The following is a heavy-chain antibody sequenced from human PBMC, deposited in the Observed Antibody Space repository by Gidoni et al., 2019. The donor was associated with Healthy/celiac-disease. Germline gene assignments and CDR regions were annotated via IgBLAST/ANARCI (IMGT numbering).Heavy chain of an antibody. CDR2: IYPGDSDT. CDR1: GYSFTSYW. Sequence: EVQLVQSGAAVKKPGESLKISCKGSGYSFTSYWIGWVRPMPGNGLEWMGIIYPGDSDTRYSPSFQGQVTISADKSISTAYLQWSSLKASDTAMYYCARHGSDGGNSGLLDYWGQGTLVTVSS. J-gene: IGHJ4*02. V-gene: IGHV5-51*01. CDR3: ARHGSDGGNSGLLDY. D-gene: IGHD2-21*02.